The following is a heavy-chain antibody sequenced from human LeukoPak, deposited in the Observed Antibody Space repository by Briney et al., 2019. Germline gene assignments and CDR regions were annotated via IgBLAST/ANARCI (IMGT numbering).Heavy chain of an antibody. CDR2: ISAYNGNT. CDR1: GYTFTSYD. D-gene: IGHD5-18*01. V-gene: IGHV1-18*01. CDR3: ARDSGYSYGGVIDWFDP. J-gene: IGHJ5*02. Sequence: ASVKVSCKASGYTFTSYDISWVRQAPGQGLEWMGWISAYNGNTNYAQKLQGRVTMTTDTSTSTAYMELRSLRSDDTAVYYCARDSGYSYGGVIDWFDPWGQGTLVTVCS.